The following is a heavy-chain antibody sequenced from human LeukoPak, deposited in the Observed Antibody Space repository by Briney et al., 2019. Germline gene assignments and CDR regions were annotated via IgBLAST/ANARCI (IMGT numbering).Heavy chain of an antibody. V-gene: IGHV3-21*01. CDR3: AREIGSGDGYNEHFDY. Sequence: GGSLRLSCAASGFTFSSYSMNWVRQAPGKGLEWVSSISSSSSYIYYADSVKGRFTISRDNAKNSLYLQMNSLRAEDTAVYYCAREIGSGDGYNEHFDYWGQGTLVTVSS. CDR2: ISSSSSYI. CDR1: GFTFSSYS. D-gene: IGHD5-24*01. J-gene: IGHJ4*02.